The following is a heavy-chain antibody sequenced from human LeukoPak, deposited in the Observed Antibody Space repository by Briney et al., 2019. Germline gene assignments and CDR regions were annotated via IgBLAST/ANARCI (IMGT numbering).Heavy chain of an antibody. D-gene: IGHD3-10*02. CDR1: GFTFSSYA. CDR2: ISDGGNT. J-gene: IGHJ6*04. CDR3: AELGITMIGGV. V-gene: IGHV3-23*01. Sequence: QSGGSLRLSCAASGFTFSSYAMSWVRQAPGKGLEWVSAISDGGNTYYADSVKGRFTISRDNSKNTLYLQMNSLRAEDTAVYYCAELGITMIGGVWGKGTTVTISS.